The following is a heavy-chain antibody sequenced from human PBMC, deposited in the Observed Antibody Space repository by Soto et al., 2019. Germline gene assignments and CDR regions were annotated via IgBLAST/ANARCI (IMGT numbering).Heavy chain of an antibody. CDR3: AKRPASIITFDY. Sequence: EVQLLDSGGGLVQPGGSLRLSCAASGFTFSNYAMSWVRHAPGKGLEWVSTISGNGGSTYYADSVKGRFTISRDNSKKMLFLQINSLRDDDSAVYYCAKRPASIITFDYWGQGTPVTVSS. J-gene: IGHJ4*02. CDR1: GFTFSNYA. CDR2: ISGNGGST. V-gene: IGHV3-23*01. D-gene: IGHD2-2*01.